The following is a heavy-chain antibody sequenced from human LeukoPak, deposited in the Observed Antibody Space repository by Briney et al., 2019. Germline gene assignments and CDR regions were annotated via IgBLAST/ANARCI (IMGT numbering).Heavy chain of an antibody. CDR1: GFTVSSNY. CDR3: ARGGLSGWDDNAFDI. D-gene: IGHD6-19*01. CDR2: IYSGGST. Sequence: SGGSLRLSCAASGFTVSSNYMSWVRQAPGKGLEWVSVIYSGGSTYYADSVKGRFTISRDNSKNTLYLQMNSLRAEDTAVYYCARGGLSGWDDNAFDIWGQGTMVTVSS. V-gene: IGHV3-53*01. J-gene: IGHJ3*02.